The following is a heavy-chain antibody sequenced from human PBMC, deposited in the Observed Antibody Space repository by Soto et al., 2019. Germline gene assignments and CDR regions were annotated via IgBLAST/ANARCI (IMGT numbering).Heavy chain of an antibody. CDR2: IIPILGIA. CDR1: GGTFSSYT. V-gene: IGHV1-69*02. D-gene: IGHD4-17*01. Sequence: SVKVSCKASGGTFSSYTISWVRQAPGQGLEWMGRIIPILGIANYAQKFQGRVTITADKSTSTAYMELSSLRSEDTAVYYCARGRDYGDYAFDYWGQGTLVTVSS. J-gene: IGHJ4*02. CDR3: ARGRDYGDYAFDY.